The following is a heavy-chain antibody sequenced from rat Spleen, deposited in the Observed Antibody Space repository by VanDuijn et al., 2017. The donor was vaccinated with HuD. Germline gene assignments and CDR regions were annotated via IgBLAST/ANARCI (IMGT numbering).Heavy chain of an antibody. CDR3: ARHNSGYGVMDA. CDR1: GFTFDAYQ. CDR2: INYDGSST. D-gene: IGHD4-3*01. J-gene: IGHJ4*01. Sequence: EVQLVESGGGLVQPGRSLKLSCAASGFTFDAYQMAWVRQAPTKGLEWIASINYDGSSTYYRDSVKGRFTISRDNAKSTLYLQMDSLRAEDSATFYCARHNSGYGVMDAWGQGASVTVSS. V-gene: IGHV5-7*01.